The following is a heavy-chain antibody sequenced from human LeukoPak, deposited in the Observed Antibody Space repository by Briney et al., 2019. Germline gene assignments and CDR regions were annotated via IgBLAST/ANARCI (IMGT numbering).Heavy chain of an antibody. CDR3: ARGYVSDAFDI. Sequence: SETLSLTCTVSGGSISSYYWSWIRQPPGRGLEWNGYIYYSGSTNYNPSLKSRVTISVDTSKNQFSLKLSSVAAADTAVYYCARGYVSDAFDIWGQGTMVTVSS. CDR1: GGSISSYY. CDR2: IYYSGST. J-gene: IGHJ3*02. V-gene: IGHV4-59*01. D-gene: IGHD3-10*02.